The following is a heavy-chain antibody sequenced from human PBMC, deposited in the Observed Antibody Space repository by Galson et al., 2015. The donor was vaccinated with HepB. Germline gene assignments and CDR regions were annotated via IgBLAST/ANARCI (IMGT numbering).Heavy chain of an antibody. V-gene: IGHV1-69*04. D-gene: IGHD3-22*01. CDR1: GATFSSYA. CDR2: IIPILGIA. Sequence: SVKVSCKASGATFSSYAISWVRQAPGQGLEWMGRIIPILGIANYAQKFQGRVTITADKSTSTAYMELRSLRSEDTAVYYCARGKYYYDSSGTGFDPWGQGTLVTVSS. CDR3: ARGKYYYDSSGTGFDP. J-gene: IGHJ5*02.